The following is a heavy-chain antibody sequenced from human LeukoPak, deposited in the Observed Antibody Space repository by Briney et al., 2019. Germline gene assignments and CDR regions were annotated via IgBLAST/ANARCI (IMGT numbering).Heavy chain of an antibody. CDR3: ARDRLENGELTTEYYFDY. CDR2: INSDGSST. D-gene: IGHD1-26*01. CDR1: GFTFSSYW. Sequence: PGGSLRLSCAASGFTFSSYWMHWVRQAPGKGLVWVSRINSDGSSTSYADSVKGRFTISRDNAKNTLYLQMNSLRVEDTAVYYCARDRLENGELTTEYYFDYWGQGTLDTVSS. V-gene: IGHV3-74*01. J-gene: IGHJ4*02.